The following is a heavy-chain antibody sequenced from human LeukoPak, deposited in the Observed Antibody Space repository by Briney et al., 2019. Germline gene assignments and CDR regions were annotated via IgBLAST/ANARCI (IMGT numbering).Heavy chain of an antibody. Sequence: SVKVSCKASGGTFSSYAISWVRQAPGQGLEWMGGIIPIFGTANYAQKFQGRVTITANESTSTAYMELSSLRSEDTAVYYCARMVDYGENFGYWGQGTLVTVSS. CDR1: GGTFSSYA. V-gene: IGHV1-69*01. D-gene: IGHD4/OR15-4a*01. CDR3: ARMVDYGENFGY. CDR2: IIPIFGTA. J-gene: IGHJ4*02.